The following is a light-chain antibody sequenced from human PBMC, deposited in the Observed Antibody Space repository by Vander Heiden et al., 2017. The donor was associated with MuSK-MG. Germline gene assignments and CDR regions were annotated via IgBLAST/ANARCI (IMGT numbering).Light chain of an antibody. CDR1: HDITNY. J-gene: IGKJ5*01. V-gene: IGKV1-33*01. CDR2: DAS. CDR3: QQYYDLPIT. Sequence: DIQLTQSPSSLSASVGDRVIITCQASHDITNYLNWYQQRPGKAPKLLIYDASNLQTGVPSRFRGSGSGTDFSLSVTGLQPEDVATYFCQQYYDLPITFGQGTRLEIK.